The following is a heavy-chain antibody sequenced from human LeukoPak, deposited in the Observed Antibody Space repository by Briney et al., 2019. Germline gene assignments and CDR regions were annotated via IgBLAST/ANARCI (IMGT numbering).Heavy chain of an antibody. D-gene: IGHD2-2*02. CDR3: ARDYKRYCSSTSCYSDAFDI. J-gene: IGHJ3*02. CDR2: IYTSGST. CDR1: GGSISSYY. Sequence: SETLSLTCTVSGGSISSYYWSWIRQPAGKGLEWIGRIYTSGSTNYNPSLKSRVTMSVDTSKNQFSLKLSSVTAADTAVYYCARDYKRYCSSTSCYSDAFDIWGQGTMVTVSS. V-gene: IGHV4-4*07.